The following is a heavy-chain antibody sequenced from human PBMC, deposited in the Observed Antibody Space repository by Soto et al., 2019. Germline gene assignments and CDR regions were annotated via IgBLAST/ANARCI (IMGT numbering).Heavy chain of an antibody. CDR3: ARRLSGPKEEYNAYYLYGLDV. D-gene: IGHD1-26*01. J-gene: IGHJ6*02. CDR1: GYSFTTHW. CDR2: IDPSNSYI. Sequence: GESLKISCQGSGYSFTTHWITWVRQTPGKGLEWMGRIDPSNSYINYGPSFQGHVTISVDRSISTAYLQWSRLEASDSAIYYCARRLSGPKEEYNAYYLYGLDVWGQGTKVTVSS. V-gene: IGHV5-10-1*01.